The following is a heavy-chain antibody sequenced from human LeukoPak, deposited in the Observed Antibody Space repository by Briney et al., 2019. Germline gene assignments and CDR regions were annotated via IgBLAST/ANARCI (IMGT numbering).Heavy chain of an antibody. Sequence: GGSLRLSCAASGFTFSSYGMHWVRQAPGKGLEWVAVISYDGTNKYYADSVKGRFTISRDNSKNTLYLQMNSLRAEDTAVYYCASGYCGRTTCSPPFDYWGQGTLVTVSS. D-gene: IGHD2-2*01. CDR3: ASGYCGRTTCSPPFDY. J-gene: IGHJ4*02. CDR1: GFTFSSYG. V-gene: IGHV3-30*03. CDR2: ISYDGTNK.